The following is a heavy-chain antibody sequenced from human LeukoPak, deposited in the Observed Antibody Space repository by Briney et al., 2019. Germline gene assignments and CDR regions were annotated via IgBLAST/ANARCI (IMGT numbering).Heavy chain of an antibody. J-gene: IGHJ3*02. CDR1: GFTFSTYG. Sequence: GGSLRLSCAASGFTFSTYGTHWVRQAPGKGLEWVAVLAYDGKTTYYADSVKGRFTISRDNAKNPLYLQMNSLRAEDTAVYYCARDPRIWYYDIDGAFDIWGQGTMVTVSS. V-gene: IGHV3-30*03. CDR3: ARDPRIWYYDIDGAFDI. CDR2: LAYDGKTT. D-gene: IGHD2-8*01.